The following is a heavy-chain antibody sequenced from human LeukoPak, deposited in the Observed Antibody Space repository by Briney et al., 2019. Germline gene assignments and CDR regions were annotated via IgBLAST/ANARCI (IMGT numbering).Heavy chain of an antibody. J-gene: IGHJ4*02. CDR1: GFTFSSYA. CDR2: ISYDGSNK. D-gene: IGHD1-26*01. V-gene: IGHV3-30-3*01. Sequence: GRSLRLSCAASGFTFSSYAIHWVRQAPGKGLEWVAVISYDGSNKIYADSVKGRFTISRDNSKNTLYLQMNSLRAEDRAVYYCARDQQGATTVDYWGQGTLVTVSS. CDR3: ARDQQGATTVDY.